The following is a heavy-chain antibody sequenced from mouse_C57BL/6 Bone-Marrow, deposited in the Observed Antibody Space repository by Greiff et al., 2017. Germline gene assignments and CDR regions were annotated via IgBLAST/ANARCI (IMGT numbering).Heavy chain of an antibody. J-gene: IGHJ4*01. CDR3: ARDAGDYDGYAMDY. V-gene: IGHV7-1*01. D-gene: IGHD2-4*01. CDR2: SRNKANDYTT. CDR1: GFTFSDFY. Sequence: VMLVESGGGLVQSGRSLRLSCATSGFTFSDFYMEWVRQAPGKGLEWIAASRNKANDYTTGYRASVKGRFIVSRDTSQSILYLQMNALRAEDTAIYYCARDAGDYDGYAMDYWGQGTSVTVSS.